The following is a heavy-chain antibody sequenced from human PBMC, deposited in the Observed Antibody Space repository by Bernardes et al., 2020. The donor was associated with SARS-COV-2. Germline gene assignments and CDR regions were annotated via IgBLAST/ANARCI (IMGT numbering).Heavy chain of an antibody. CDR2: IDYSGST. Sequence: SETLSLTCTVSGDSMSRYYWSWIRQPPGKGLEWIGYIDYSGSTNYNPSLKSRVTISGDTSKKVFSLRLTSVTAADTAVYYCAREVWDCHGDCYYFDYWGQGTLVTVSS. V-gene: IGHV4-59*01. CDR3: AREVWDCHGDCYYFDY. CDR1: GDSMSRYY. J-gene: IGHJ4*02. D-gene: IGHD2-21*02.